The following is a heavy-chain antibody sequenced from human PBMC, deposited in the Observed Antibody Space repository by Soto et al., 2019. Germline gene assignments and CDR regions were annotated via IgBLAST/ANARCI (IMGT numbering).Heavy chain of an antibody. V-gene: IGHV3-23*01. CDR2: ISDAAGSA. CDR3: ARPYGGKIGDAPDL. D-gene: IGHD4-17*01. Sequence: GGSLRLAGLASGFTFSSYAMSWVRQVPGKGLEWVSTISDAAGSAYYVDSVKGRFTISRDNSKKTLYLQMNSLRAEDSAVYNCARPYGGKIGDAPDLWGPGTMVTV. J-gene: IGHJ3*01. CDR1: GFTFSSYA.